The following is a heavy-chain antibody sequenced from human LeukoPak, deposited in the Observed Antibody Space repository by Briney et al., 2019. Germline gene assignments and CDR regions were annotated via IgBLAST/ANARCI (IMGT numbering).Heavy chain of an antibody. CDR1: GGSISSGDYY. CDR2: IYYNGST. CDR3: ARATYYYGSGSSTWDY. D-gene: IGHD3-10*01. V-gene: IGHV4-30-4*01. Sequence: SETLSLTCTVSGGSISSGDYYWSWIRQPPGKGLEWIGYIYYNGSTYYNPSLKSRVTISVDTSKNQFSLKLSSVTAADTAVYYCARATYYYGSGSSTWDYWGQGTLVTVSS. J-gene: IGHJ4*02.